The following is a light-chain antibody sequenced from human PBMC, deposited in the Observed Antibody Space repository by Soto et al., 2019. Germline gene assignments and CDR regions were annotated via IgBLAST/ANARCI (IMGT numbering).Light chain of an antibody. CDR2: DVS. V-gene: IGLV2-14*01. CDR1: SSDVGNYNY. J-gene: IGLJ2*01. Sequence: QSALTQPASVSGSPGQSITLSCTGTSSDVGNYNYVSWYQQHPGKAPKLMIYDVSNRPSGVSNRFSGSKSGNTASLTISGIQAEDEADYYCSSYTSSSTSVFGGGTKLTVL. CDR3: SSYTSSSTSV.